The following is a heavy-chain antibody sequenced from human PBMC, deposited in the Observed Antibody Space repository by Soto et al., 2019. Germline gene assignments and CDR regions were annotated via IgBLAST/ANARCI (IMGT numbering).Heavy chain of an antibody. J-gene: IGHJ3*02. V-gene: IGHV3-66*01. CDR3: ARDLVAGFDI. D-gene: IGHD3-10*01. CDR1: GFTVSGNY. CDR2: IRSGGAT. Sequence: EVQLVESGGGLVQPGGSLRLSCAASGFTVSGNYMNWVRQAPGRGLEWVSVIRSGGATYYADSVKGRFTISRDNSKNTLYLQMNSLKAEDTALYYGARDLVAGFDIWGQGTMVTVSS.